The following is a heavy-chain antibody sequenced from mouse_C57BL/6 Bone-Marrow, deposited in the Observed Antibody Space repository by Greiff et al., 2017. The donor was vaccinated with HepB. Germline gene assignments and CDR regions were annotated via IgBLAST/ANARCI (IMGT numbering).Heavy chain of an antibody. CDR3: ASYYYGRDY. V-gene: IGHV3-6*01. CDR2: ISYDGSN. D-gene: IGHD1-1*01. J-gene: IGHJ2*01. Sequence: EVKLMESGPGLVKPSQSLSLTCSVTGYSITSGYYWNWIRQFPGNKLEWMGYISYDGSNNYNPSLKNRISITRDTSKNQFFLKLNSVTTEDTATYYCASYYYGRDYWGQGTTLTVSS. CDR1: GYSITSGYY.